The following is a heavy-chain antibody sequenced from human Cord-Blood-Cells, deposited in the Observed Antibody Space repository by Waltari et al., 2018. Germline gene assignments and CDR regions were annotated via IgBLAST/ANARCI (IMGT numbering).Heavy chain of an antibody. Sequence: EVQLVESGGGLVQPGGSLRLSCAASGFTFSSYWMSWVRQAPGKGLEWVANIKQEGSEKYYVDSVKGRFTISRDNAKNSLYLQMNSLRAEDSAVYYCAKRHLPSSYWYFDLWGRGTLVTVSS. CDR2: IKQEGSEK. CDR3: AKRHLPSSYWYFDL. V-gene: IGHV3-7*01. D-gene: IGHD2-2*01. CDR1: GFTFSSYW. J-gene: IGHJ2*01.